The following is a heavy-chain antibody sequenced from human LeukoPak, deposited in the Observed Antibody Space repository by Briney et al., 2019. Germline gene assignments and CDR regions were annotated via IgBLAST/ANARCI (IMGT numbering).Heavy chain of an antibody. V-gene: IGHV4-39*01. CDR2: IYYSGST. D-gene: IGHD2-15*01. J-gene: IGHJ4*02. Sequence: SETLSLTCTVSGGSISSSSYYWGWIRQPPGKGLEWIGSIYYSGSTYYNPSLKSRVTISVDTSKNQFSLKLSSVTAADAAVCYCARIIAGGYWGQGTLVTVSS. CDR1: GGSISSSSYY. CDR3: ARIIAGGY.